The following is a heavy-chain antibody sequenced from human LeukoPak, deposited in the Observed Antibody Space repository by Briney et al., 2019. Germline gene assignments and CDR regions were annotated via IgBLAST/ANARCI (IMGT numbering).Heavy chain of an antibody. CDR2: IRYDGSNK. Sequence: GGSLRLSCAASGFTFSSYGMHWVRQAPGKGLEWVAFIRYDGSNKYYADSVKGRFTISRDNSKNTLYLQMNSLRAEDTAVYYCARVASGSCYHWGVGCYMDVWGKGTTVIVSS. V-gene: IGHV3-30*02. J-gene: IGHJ6*03. CDR3: ARVASGSCYHWGVGCYMDV. CDR1: GFTFSSYG. D-gene: IGHD2-15*01.